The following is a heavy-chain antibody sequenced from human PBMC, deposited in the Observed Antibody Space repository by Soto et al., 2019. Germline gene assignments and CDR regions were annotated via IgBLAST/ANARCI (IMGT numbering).Heavy chain of an antibody. CDR3: ARDGATTVTTDVAFDI. J-gene: IGHJ3*02. Sequence: EVQLVESGGGLVKPGGSLRLSCAASGFTFSSYSMNWVRQAPGKGLEWVSSISSSSSYIYYADSVKGRFTISRDNAKNSLYLQMNSLRAEDTAVYYCARDGATTVTTDVAFDIWGQGTMVTVSS. D-gene: IGHD4-17*01. CDR2: ISSSSSYI. V-gene: IGHV3-21*01. CDR1: GFTFSSYS.